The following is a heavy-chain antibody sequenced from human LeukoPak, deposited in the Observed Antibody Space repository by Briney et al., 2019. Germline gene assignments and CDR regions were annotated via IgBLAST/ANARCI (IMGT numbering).Heavy chain of an antibody. Sequence: SETLSLTCTVSGGSVSSGSYYWSWIRQPPGKGLEWIVYIYYSGSTNYNPSLKSRVTISVDTSKNQFSLKLSSVTAADTAVYYCARIAVAGNPPSYYYYYGMDVWGQGTTVTVSS. D-gene: IGHD6-19*01. CDR1: GGSVSSGSYY. J-gene: IGHJ6*02. V-gene: IGHV4-61*01. CDR2: IYYSGST. CDR3: ARIAVAGNPPSYYYYYGMDV.